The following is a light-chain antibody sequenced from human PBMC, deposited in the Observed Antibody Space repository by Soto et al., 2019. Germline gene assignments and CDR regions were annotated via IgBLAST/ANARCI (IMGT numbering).Light chain of an antibody. CDR2: EVS. CDR3: SSYTSSSTVV. J-gene: IGLJ2*01. CDR1: SSDVGGYNY. V-gene: IGLV2-14*01. Sequence: QSVLTQPASVSGSPGQSITISCTGTSSDVGGYNYVSWYQQHPGKAPKLMIYEVSNRPSWVSNRFSGFKSGNTASLTISGLQAEDEADYYCSSYTSSSTVVFGGGTKLTVL.